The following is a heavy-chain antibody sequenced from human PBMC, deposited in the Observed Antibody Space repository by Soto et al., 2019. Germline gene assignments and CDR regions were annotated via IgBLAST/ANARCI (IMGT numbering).Heavy chain of an antibody. Sequence: HPGGSLRLSCAASGFTFSNYGMHWVRQTPGKGLEWVALILYDGSNKYYADSVKGRFTISRDNSKNTLYLQVSSLRAEDTAVYYCAKSRDAYNFYFYYGMDVWCQGTSVTGSS. D-gene: IGHD1-1*01. J-gene: IGHJ6*02. CDR3: AKSRDAYNFYFYYGMDV. V-gene: IGHV3-30*18. CDR2: ILYDGSNK. CDR1: GFTFSNYG.